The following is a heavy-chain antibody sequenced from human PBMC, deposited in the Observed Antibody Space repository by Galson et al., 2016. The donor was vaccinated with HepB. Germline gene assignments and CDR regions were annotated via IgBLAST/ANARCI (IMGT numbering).Heavy chain of an antibody. D-gene: IGHD3-22*01. V-gene: IGHV4-61*01. Sequence: ETLSLTCTVSGGSVSSGSYYWSWIRQPPGKGLEWIGNIYYIVSTNYNPSLKSRVAISVDTSKNQFSLKLSSVTAADTAVYYCARDRRPYYSDSSGYLDYAFHIWGQGTMVTVSS. CDR2: IYYIVST. CDR3: ARDRRPYYSDSSGYLDYAFHI. J-gene: IGHJ3*02. CDR1: GGSVSSGSYY.